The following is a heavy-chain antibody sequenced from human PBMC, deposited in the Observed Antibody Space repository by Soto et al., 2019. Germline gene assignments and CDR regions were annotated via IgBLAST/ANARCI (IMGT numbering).Heavy chain of an antibody. J-gene: IGHJ5*02. CDR1: GFSLSTSGMC. CDR3: ARIYSTGIAAAGSRGFDP. Sequence: SGPTLVNPTQTLTLTCTFSGFSLSTSGMCVSRIRQPPGKALEWLALIDWDDDKYYSTSLKTRLTISKDTSKNQVVLTMTNMDPVDTATYYCARIYSTGIAAAGSRGFDPWGQGTLVTVSS. V-gene: IGHV2-70*01. CDR2: IDWDDDK. D-gene: IGHD6-13*01.